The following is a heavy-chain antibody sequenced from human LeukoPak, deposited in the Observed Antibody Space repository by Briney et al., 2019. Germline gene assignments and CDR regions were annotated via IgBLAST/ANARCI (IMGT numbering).Heavy chain of an antibody. CDR1: GFTFNRYW. CDR2: IKQDGSEK. Sequence: GGSLRLSCAASGFTFNRYWMSWVRQAPGKGLEWVANIKQDGSEKYYVDSVKGRFTISRDNAKNSLYLQMNSLRAEDTAVYYCARHLQLERPYYYYGMDVWGKGTTVTVSS. J-gene: IGHJ6*04. V-gene: IGHV3-7*03. D-gene: IGHD1-1*01. CDR3: ARHLQLERPYYYYGMDV.